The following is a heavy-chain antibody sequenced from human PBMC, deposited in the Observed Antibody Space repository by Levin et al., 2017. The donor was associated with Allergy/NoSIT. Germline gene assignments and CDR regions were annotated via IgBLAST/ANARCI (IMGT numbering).Heavy chain of an antibody. J-gene: IGHJ4*02. Sequence: PGGSLRLSCAVSGFTFSSYSMNWVRQAPGKGLEWVSSISSGSNYIYYADSVKGRFTISRDNAKNSLYLQMNSLRAEDTAVYYCAKSPVGAKDFDSWGQGTLVTVSS. CDR2: ISSGSNYI. CDR1: GFTFSSYS. V-gene: IGHV3-21*01. D-gene: IGHD1-26*01. CDR3: AKSPVGAKDFDS.